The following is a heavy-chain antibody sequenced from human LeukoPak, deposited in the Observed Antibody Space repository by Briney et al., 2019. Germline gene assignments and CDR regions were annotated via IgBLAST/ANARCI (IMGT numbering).Heavy chain of an antibody. CDR1: GFTFSSYA. CDR2: ISGSGGST. J-gene: IGHJ4*02. D-gene: IGHD5-12*01. CDR3: AKPQGGYSGYDLREFDY. Sequence: GGSLRLSCAASGFTFSSYAMSWVRQAPGKGLEWVSAISGSGGSTYYADSVKGRFTISRDNSKNTLYLQMNSLRAEDTAVYYCAKPQGGYSGYDLREFDYWGQGTLVTVSS. V-gene: IGHV3-23*01.